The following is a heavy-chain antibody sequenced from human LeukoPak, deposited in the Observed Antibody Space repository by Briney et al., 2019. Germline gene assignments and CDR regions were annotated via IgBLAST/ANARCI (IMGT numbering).Heavy chain of an antibody. CDR1: GFTVSSNY. V-gene: IGHV3-53*01. D-gene: IGHD3-10*01. CDR3: ARDLYYYGSGSDNFLYY. J-gene: IGHJ4*02. CDR2: INSGGST. Sequence: GGSLRLSCAASGFTVSSNYMNWVRLAPGQRLEWVSVINSGGSTHYADSVKGRFTISRDNSKNTLYLQMNSLRAEDTAVYYCARDLYYYGSGSDNFLYYWGQGTLVTVSS.